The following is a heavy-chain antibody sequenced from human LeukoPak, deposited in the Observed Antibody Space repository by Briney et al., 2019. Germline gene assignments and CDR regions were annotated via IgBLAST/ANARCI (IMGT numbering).Heavy chain of an antibody. CDR2: INSAGSTT. D-gene: IGHD6-13*01. CDR1: GFTFSSYW. Sequence: GGSLRLSCAASGFTFSSYWMHWVRHAPGKGLAWVSRINSAGSTTAYADSVKGRFTISRDNAKNTLYLQMNSLRAEDTAVYYCARVSGQAAAGVYWFDPWGQGTLVTVSS. V-gene: IGHV3-74*01. J-gene: IGHJ5*02. CDR3: ARVSGQAAAGVYWFDP.